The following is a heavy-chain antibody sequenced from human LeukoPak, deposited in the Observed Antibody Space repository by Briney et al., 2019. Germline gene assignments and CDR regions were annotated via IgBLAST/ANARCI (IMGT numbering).Heavy chain of an antibody. CDR2: IGTAGDT. J-gene: IGHJ6*03. D-gene: IGHD3-3*01. V-gene: IGHV3-13*01. Sequence: GGSLRLSCAASGFTLSSYGMTWVRQAPGKGLEWVSAIGTAGDTYYPGSVKGRFTISRENAKNSLYLQMNSLRAGDTAVYYCARAVRGYLLTYYYYYMDVWGKGTTVTISS. CDR1: GFTLSSYG. CDR3: ARAVRGYLLTYYYYYMDV.